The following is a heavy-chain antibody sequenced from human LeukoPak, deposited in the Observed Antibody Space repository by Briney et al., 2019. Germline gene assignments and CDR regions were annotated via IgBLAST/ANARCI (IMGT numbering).Heavy chain of an antibody. CDR3: ARNSTVTSPSTGYFDY. Sequence: PSETLSLTCAVSGYSISSGDYWGWIRQPPGKGLEWIGSVYYSGSTHYNPSLKSRVTISVDRSRNQFSLRLSSVTAADTAVHYCARNSTVTSPSTGYFDYWGQGTLATVSS. J-gene: IGHJ4*02. D-gene: IGHD4-17*01. CDR2: VYYSGST. V-gene: IGHV4-38-2*01. CDR1: GYSISSGDY.